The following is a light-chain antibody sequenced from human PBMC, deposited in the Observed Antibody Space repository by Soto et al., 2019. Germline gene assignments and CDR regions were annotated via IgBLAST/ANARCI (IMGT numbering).Light chain of an antibody. CDR3: SSYSSSTTPVV. V-gene: IGLV2-14*01. Sequence: QSALTQPASVSGSPGQSITISCTGTSSDVGGYNYVSWYQQHPGKAPKLMIYEVINRPSGVSTRFSGSKSGNTASLTISGLQAEDEGDYHCSSYSSSTTPVVFGGGTKVTVL. J-gene: IGLJ2*01. CDR1: SSDVGGYNY. CDR2: EVI.